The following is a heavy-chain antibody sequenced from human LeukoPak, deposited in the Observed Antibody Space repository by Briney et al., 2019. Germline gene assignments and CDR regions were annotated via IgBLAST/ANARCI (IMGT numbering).Heavy chain of an antibody. CDR2: RTGSGDTT. CDR3: AKWGDYAILTGYYVSDF. J-gene: IGHJ4*02. V-gene: IGHV3-23*01. CDR1: GCIFRNYG. Sequence: GGSLRLSCAASGCIFRNYGMSWVRQAPGKGLECGAARTGSGDTTYYADSVNGRFTISRDNSKNSLYVEMNTLRDEDTAVYYCAKWGDYAILTGYYVSDFWGQGTLVTVSS. D-gene: IGHD3-9*01.